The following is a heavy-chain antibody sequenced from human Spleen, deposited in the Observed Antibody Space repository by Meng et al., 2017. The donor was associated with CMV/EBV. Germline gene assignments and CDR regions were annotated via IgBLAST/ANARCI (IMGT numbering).Heavy chain of an antibody. V-gene: IGHV3-74*01. J-gene: IGHJ6*02. D-gene: IGHD1-26*01. CDR1: GFTFRSHW. Sequence: GGSLRLSFAASGFTFRSHWMHWDRQAPGKGLVWVSRINSEGSSTNYADSVKGRFTISRDNAKNTLYLQMNSLRAEDTAVYYCATWDAGYYSGMDVWGQGTTVTVSS. CDR3: ATWDAGYYSGMDV. CDR2: INSEGSST.